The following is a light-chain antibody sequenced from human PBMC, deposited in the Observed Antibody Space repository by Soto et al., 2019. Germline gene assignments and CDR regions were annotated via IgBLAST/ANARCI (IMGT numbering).Light chain of an antibody. CDR1: SSNIGNNY. CDR2: DNN. CDR3: GTWDSRLSDGG. J-gene: IGLJ1*01. V-gene: IGLV1-51*01. Sequence: QSVLTQPPSVSAAPGQKVTISCSGSSSNIGNNYVSWYQQLPGTAPKLLIYDNNKRPSGIPDRFSGSKYGTSATLGITGLQTGDEADYYCGTWDSRLSDGGFGIGTKLTV.